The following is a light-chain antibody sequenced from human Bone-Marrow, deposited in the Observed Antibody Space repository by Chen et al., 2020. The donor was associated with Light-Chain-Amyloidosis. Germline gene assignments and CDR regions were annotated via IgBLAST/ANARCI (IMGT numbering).Light chain of an antibody. CDR2: GSS. CDR1: QTISSNY. CDR3: QQYGTSPLT. V-gene: IGKV3-20*01. J-gene: IGKJ4*01. Sequence: EIVLTQSPGTLSLSPGEGANLSCRASQTISSNYLTWYQQKFGQAPRLLICGSSSRATGIPDRYSGSGSGTGFTLTINRLEPEDFAMYYCQQYGTSPLTFGGGTKVEIK.